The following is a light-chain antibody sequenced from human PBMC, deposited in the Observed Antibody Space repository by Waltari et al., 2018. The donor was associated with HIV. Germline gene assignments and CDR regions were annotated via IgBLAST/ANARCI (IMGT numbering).Light chain of an antibody. CDR2: GAS. CDR3: QQYATSPRT. Sequence: EIVLTQSPGTLSSSPGESATLSCRASQSVRSRSLAWYQQRPGQAPRLLISGASSRATGIPDRFSGSGSGTDFSLTISRLEPEDFAVYYCQQYATSPRTFGQGTKVEIK. J-gene: IGKJ1*01. V-gene: IGKV3-20*01. CDR1: QSVRSRS.